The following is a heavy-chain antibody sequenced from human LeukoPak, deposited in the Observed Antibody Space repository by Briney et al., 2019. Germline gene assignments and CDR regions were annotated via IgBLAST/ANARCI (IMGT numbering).Heavy chain of an antibody. CDR3: ARGTVTTVGWFDP. Sequence: GGSLRLSCAASGFTVCSNYMSWVRQAPGKGLEWVSVIYSGGSTYYADSVKGRFTISRHNSKNTLYLQMNSLRAEDTAVYYCARGTVTTVGWFDPWGQGTLVTVSS. J-gene: IGHJ5*02. D-gene: IGHD4-17*01. CDR1: GFTVCSNY. CDR2: IYSGGST. V-gene: IGHV3-53*04.